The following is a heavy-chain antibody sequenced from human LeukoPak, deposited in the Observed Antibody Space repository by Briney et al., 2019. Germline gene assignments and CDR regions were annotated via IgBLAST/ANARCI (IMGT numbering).Heavy chain of an antibody. D-gene: IGHD2-2*02. CDR2: ISSSSSYI. CDR1: GFTFSSYS. V-gene: IGHV3-21*01. Sequence: GGSLRLSCVASGFTFSSYSMNWVRQAPGKGLEWVSSISSSSSYIYYADSVKGRFTISRDNAKNSLYLQMNSLRAEDTAVYYCAIQGPYCSSTSCYIEDAFDIWGQGTMVTVSS. CDR3: AIQGPYCSSTSCYIEDAFDI. J-gene: IGHJ3*02.